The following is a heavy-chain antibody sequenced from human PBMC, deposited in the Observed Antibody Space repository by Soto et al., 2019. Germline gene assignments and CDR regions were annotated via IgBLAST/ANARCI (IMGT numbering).Heavy chain of an antibody. Sequence: GGSLRLSCEASGFNFSSYGIHWVRQAPGKGLEWVAIIWNDGSNEYYADSLKGRFTISRDNSKNTVYLQVSKPRAEDTAVYVCARDRTDSGGYFDSWGQGTLVTVSS. J-gene: IGHJ4*02. D-gene: IGHD3-22*01. CDR2: IWNDGSNE. CDR1: GFNFSSYG. CDR3: ARDRTDSGGYFDS. V-gene: IGHV3-33*01.